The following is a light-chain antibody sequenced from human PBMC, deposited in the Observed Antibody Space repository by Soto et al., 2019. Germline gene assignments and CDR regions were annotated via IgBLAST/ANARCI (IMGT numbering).Light chain of an antibody. CDR2: DAS. V-gene: IGKV3-11*01. CDR1: QSVSRY. CDR3: QQYNNWPPCK. Sequence: EIVFTQSPSTLSWSPVERATLSWRSSQSVSRYLAWYQQKPGKAPRLLIYDASNRATGIPARFSGSGSGTAFTLTIRSLEPEDFAVYSCQQYNNWPPCKFGQGTKVDIK. J-gene: IGKJ1*01.